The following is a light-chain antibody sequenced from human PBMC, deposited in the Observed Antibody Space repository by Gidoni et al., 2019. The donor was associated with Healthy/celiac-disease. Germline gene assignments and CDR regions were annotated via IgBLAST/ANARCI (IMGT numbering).Light chain of an antibody. V-gene: IGKV1-39*01. CDR1: QSISSY. J-gene: IGKJ1*01. Sequence: IKLTQPPSSLSASVGDRVTITCRASQSISSYLNWYQQKPGKAPKLLIYAASSLQSGVPSRFSGSGSGTDFTLTISSLQPEDFATYYCQQSYSNPWTFXXXTRVEIK. CDR2: AAS. CDR3: QQSYSNPWT.